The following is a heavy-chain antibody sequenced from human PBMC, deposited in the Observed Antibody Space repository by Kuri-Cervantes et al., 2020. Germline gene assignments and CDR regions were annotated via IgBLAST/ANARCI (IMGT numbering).Heavy chain of an antibody. D-gene: IGHD6-6*01. CDR1: GYTFTSYD. CDR2: MNPNSGNT. V-gene: IGHV1-8*01. J-gene: IGHJ6*02. CDR3: AKDQAPTGMDV. Sequence: ASVKVSCKASGYTFTSYDINWVRQATGQGLEWMGWMNPNSGNTGYAQKFQGRVTMTRNTSISTAYMELGSLRAEDTAVYYCAKDQAPTGMDVWGQGTTVTVSS.